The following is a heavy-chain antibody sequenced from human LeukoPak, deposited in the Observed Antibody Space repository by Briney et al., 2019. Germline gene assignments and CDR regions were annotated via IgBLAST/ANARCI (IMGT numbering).Heavy chain of an antibody. CDR3: AKDLSTAAKYYFDY. D-gene: IGHD2/OR15-2a*01. Sequence: PGGSLRLSCAASGFTFTTYWMHWVRQAPGKGLVWVSHINSDGSITSYADSVKGRFTISRDNAKNTLYLQMNSLRAEDTALYYCAKDLSTAAKYYFDYWGQGTLVTVSS. CDR2: INSDGSIT. CDR1: GFTFTTYW. V-gene: IGHV3-74*01. J-gene: IGHJ4*02.